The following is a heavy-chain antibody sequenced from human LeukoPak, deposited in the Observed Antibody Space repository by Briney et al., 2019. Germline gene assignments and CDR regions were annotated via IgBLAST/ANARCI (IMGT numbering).Heavy chain of an antibody. CDR3: AKSGGYGLIDY. CDR2: ISYSGST. J-gene: IGHJ4*02. Sequence: PSETLSLTCTVSGGSISSYYWSWIRQPPEKGLEWIGHISYSGSTNYNPSLKSRVTISLDTSKNQFSLKLSSVTAADTAVYYCAKSGGYGLIDYWGQGTRVTVSS. CDR1: GGSISSYY. D-gene: IGHD1-26*01. V-gene: IGHV4-59*01.